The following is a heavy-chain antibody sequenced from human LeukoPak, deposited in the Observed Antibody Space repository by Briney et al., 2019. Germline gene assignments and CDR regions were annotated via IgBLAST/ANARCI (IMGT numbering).Heavy chain of an antibody. Sequence: SETLSLTCTVSGGSITSYYWTWIRQPPGKGLEWIGFIYGDGSTKYNPSLKSRVTMSVDTSKNQFSLQLRSVTAADTAVYYCAREDPQTTVPEGMDVWGQGTTVIVSS. CDR1: GGSITSYY. CDR3: AREDPQTTVPEGMDV. V-gene: IGHV4-59*01. D-gene: IGHD4-17*01. CDR2: IYGDGST. J-gene: IGHJ6*02.